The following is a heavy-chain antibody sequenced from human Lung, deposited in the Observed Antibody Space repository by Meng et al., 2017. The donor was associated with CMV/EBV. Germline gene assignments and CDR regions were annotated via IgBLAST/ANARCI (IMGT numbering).Heavy chain of an antibody. V-gene: IGHV3-7*01. J-gene: IGHJ4*02. CDR2: IKHDGSEK. D-gene: IGHD2-21*01. Sequence: GGSXRLXCVASGFTFSSSWMSWVRRAPGKGLEWVATIKHDGSEKHHGDSAKGRFTISRDNAKNSLFLQMDSLRAEDTAVYYCANSGLAGGARWGQGTVVTVSS. CDR3: ANSGLAGGAR. CDR1: GFTFSSSW.